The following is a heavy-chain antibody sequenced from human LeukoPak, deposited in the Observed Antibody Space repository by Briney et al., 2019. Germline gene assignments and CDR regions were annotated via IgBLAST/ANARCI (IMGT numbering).Heavy chain of an antibody. V-gene: IGHV4-34*01. J-gene: IGHJ5*02. CDR2: INHSGST. CDR1: GGSFSGYY. D-gene: IGHD2-2*01. Sequence: PSETLSLTCAVYGGSFSGYYWSWIRQSPGKGLEWIGEINHSGSTNYNPSLKSRVTISVATSKNQFSLKLNSVTAADTAVYYCARGGIGVVPAAGNNWFDPWGQGTLVTVSS. CDR3: ARGGIGVVPAAGNNWFDP.